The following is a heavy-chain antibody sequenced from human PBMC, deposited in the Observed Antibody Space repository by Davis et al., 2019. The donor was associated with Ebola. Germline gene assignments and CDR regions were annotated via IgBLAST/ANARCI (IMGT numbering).Heavy chain of an antibody. CDR1: GGSFSGYN. CDR3: ARGLGMGWFDS. D-gene: IGHD6-13*01. CDR2: INHSGST. J-gene: IGHJ5*01. V-gene: IGHV4-34*01. Sequence: SETLSLTCAVYGGSFSGYNWNWIRQAPGKGLEWIGEINHSGSTNYNPSLKSRVTISVDTSKNQFSLKVTSVTAADTAVYYCARGLGMGWFDSWGQGTLVTVSS.